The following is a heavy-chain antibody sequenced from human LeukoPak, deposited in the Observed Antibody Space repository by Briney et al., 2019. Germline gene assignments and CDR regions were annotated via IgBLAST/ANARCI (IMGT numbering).Heavy chain of an antibody. V-gene: IGHV7-4-1*02. CDR2: IDTTTGNP. CDR3: VRGTPTPGMDY. J-gene: IGHJ4*02. Sequence: ASVRVSCKASGYPFSAHFLNWVRQAPGQGLEWMGNIDTTTGNPRYAQDFTGRFVFSLDTPVSTAYLQITSLKADDTAAYYCVRGTPTPGMDYWGQGTQVTVSS. D-gene: IGHD3-10*01. CDR1: GYPFSAHF.